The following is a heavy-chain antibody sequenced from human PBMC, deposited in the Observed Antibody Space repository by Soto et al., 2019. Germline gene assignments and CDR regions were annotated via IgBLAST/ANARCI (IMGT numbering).Heavy chain of an antibody. V-gene: IGHV3-30-3*01. CDR1: GFTFSSYA. CDR3: ARGPSGEMATAPTGYFDL. CDR2: ISYDGSNK. D-gene: IGHD5-18*01. J-gene: IGHJ2*01. Sequence: GGSLRLSCAASGFTFSSYAMHWVRQAPGKGLEWVAVISYDGSNKYYADSVKGRFTISRDNSKNTLYLQMNSLRAEDTAVYYCARGPSGEMATAPTGYFDLWGRGTLVTVSS.